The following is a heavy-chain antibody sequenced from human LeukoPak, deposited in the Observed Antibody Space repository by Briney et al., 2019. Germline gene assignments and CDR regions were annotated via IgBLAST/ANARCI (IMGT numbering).Heavy chain of an antibody. J-gene: IGHJ4*02. CDR3: AHRMRSLGELSIGYFDY. D-gene: IGHD3-16*02. CDR1: GFSLSTSGVG. CDR2: IYWDDDK. V-gene: IGHV2-5*02. Sequence: SGPTLVNPTQTLTLTCTFSGFSLSTSGVGVGWIRQPPGKALEWLALIYWDDDKRYSPSLKSRLTITKDTSKNQVVLKMTNMDPVDTATYYCAHRMRSLGELSIGYFDYWGQGALVTVSS.